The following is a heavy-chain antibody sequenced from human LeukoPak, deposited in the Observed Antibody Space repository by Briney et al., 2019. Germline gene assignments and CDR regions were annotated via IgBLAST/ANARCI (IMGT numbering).Heavy chain of an antibody. Sequence: PSETLSLTCAVSGGSISSGGYSWSWIRQPPGKGLEWIGYIYHSGSTYYNPSLKSRVTISVDRSKNQFSLKLGSVTAADTAVYYCARYTVTTTVFDYWGQGTLVTVSS. D-gene: IGHD4-17*01. CDR3: ARYTVTTTVFDY. J-gene: IGHJ4*02. V-gene: IGHV4-30-2*01. CDR1: GGSISSGGYS. CDR2: IYHSGST.